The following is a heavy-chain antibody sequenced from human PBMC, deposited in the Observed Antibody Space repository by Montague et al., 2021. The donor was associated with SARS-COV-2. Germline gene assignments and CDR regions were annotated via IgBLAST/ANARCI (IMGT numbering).Heavy chain of an antibody. J-gene: IGHJ6*02. CDR2: IDWDGDK. CDR1: GFSLSTSGMC. CDR3: ARGPSDTYYYNGMDV. Sequence: VKPTQTLTLTCTFSGFSLSTSGMCMTWIRQPPGKALEWLARIDWDGDKYYNTSLKSRITISKDTSKNLVVLTMTNMDPVDTATYYCARGPSDTYYYNGMDVWGRGTTVTVSS. V-gene: IGHV2-70*11.